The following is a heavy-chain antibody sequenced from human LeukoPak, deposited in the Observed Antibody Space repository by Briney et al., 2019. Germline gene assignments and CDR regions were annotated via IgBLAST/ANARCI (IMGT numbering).Heavy chain of an antibody. J-gene: IGHJ4*02. CDR2: ISGSGGST. CDR3: AKERDYSNYGDFDY. D-gene: IGHD4-4*01. V-gene: IGHV3-23*01. Sequence: PGGSLRLSCAASGFTFSSYAMSWVRQAPVKGVEWVSAISGSGGSTYYADSVKGRFTISRDNSKNTLYLQMNSLRAEDTAVYYCAKERDYSNYGDFDYWGQGTLVTVSS. CDR1: GFTFSSYA.